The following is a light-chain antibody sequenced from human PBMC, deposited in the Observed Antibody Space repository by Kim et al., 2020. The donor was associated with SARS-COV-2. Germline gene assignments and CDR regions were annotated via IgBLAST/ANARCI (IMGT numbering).Light chain of an antibody. Sequence: GQRVTFSCTGSSSNSGAGYDVHWYQQLPGTAPKLVIYVTTNRPSGVPDRFAGSKSGTSASLAITGLQAEDEADYYCQSYDTSLSVVFGGGTKVTVL. J-gene: IGLJ3*02. V-gene: IGLV1-40*01. CDR3: QSYDTSLSVV. CDR2: VTT. CDR1: SSNSGAGYD.